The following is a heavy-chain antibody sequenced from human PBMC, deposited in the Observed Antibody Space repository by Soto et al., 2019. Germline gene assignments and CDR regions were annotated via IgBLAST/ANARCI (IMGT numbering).Heavy chain of an antibody. CDR1: GYTFTGYY. CDR2: INPNSGGT. D-gene: IGHD3-10*01. J-gene: IGHJ1*01. CDR3: ARDSNTDYYGSGSYYWSY. Sequence: ASVKVSCKASGYTFTGYYMHWVRQAPGQGLEWMGWINPNSGGTSYAQKFQGRVTMTRDTSISTAYMELSRLRSDDTAVYYCARDSNTDYYGSGSYYWSYWGQGTLVTVSS. V-gene: IGHV1-2*02.